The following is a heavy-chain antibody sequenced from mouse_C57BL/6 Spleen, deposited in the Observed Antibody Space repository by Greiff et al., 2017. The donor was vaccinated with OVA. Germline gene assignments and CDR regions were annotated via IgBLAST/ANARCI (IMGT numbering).Heavy chain of an antibody. J-gene: IGHJ1*03. CDR3: TTNYGSSPPWSFAV. D-gene: IGHD1-1*01. V-gene: IGHV14-1*01. CDR1: GFNIKDYY. CDR2: IDPEDGDT. Sequence: VQLQQSGAELVRPGASVKLSCTASGFNIKDYYMHWVKQRPEQGLEWIGRIDPEDGDTEYAQKFQGKATMTADTSSNTAYMPLSCLTSEVTAAYYFTTNYGSSPPWSFAVWGTGTTVTVSS.